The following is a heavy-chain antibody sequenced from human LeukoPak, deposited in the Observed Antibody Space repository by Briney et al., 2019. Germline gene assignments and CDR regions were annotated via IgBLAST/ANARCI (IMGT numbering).Heavy chain of an antibody. CDR2: ISYDGSNK. CDR3: AKDATTDDDSPGY. V-gene: IGHV3-30*18. D-gene: IGHD3-22*01. J-gene: IGHJ4*02. CDR1: GFTFSSYG. Sequence: GGSLRLSCAASGFTFSSYGMHWVRQAPGKGLGWVAVISYDGSNKYYADSVKGRFTISRDNSKNTLYLQMNSLRPEDTAVYYCAKDATTDDDSPGYWGQGTLVTVSS.